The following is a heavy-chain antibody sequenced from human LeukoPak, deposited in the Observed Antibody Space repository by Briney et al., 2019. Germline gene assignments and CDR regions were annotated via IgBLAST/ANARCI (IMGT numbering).Heavy chain of an antibody. CDR1: GYSFSTYW. J-gene: IGHJ4*02. D-gene: IGHD1-14*01. CDR3: ARPWGVTPYYFDY. V-gene: IGHV5-51*01. CDR2: IYPRDSDT. Sequence: GESLKISCKGSGYSFSTYWIGWVRQMPGKGLEWMGIIYPRDSDTRYSPSFQGQVTISADKSISTAYLQWSSLKASDTAMYYCARPWGVTPYYFDYWGQGTLVTVSS.